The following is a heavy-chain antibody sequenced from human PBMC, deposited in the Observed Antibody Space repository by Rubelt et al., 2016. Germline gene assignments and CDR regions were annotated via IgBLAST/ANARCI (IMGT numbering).Heavy chain of an antibody. CDR3: ARGNYYYGSGSYYNIDY. CDR1: GGSFSGYY. CDR2: INHSGST. V-gene: IGHV4-34*01. J-gene: IGHJ4*02. Sequence: QVQLQQWGAGLLKPSETLSLTCAVYGGSFSGYYWSWIRQPPGKGLEWIGEINHSGSTNYNPSLKSRGTISLDTSKNQFSLKLSSVTAADTAVYYCARGNYYYGSGSYYNIDYWGQGTLVTVSS. D-gene: IGHD3-10*01.